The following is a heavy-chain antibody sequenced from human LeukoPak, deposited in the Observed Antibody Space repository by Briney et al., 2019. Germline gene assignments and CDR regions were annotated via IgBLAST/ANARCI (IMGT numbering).Heavy chain of an antibody. J-gene: IGHJ4*02. D-gene: IGHD3-22*01. V-gene: IGHV3-73*01. CDR3: TRPGTMTNSGY. CDR1: GFTFSSSA. Sequence: GGSLRLSCAASGFTFSSSAMHWVRQASGKGLEWVGRIRSKANSYATAYAASVKGRFTISRDDSKNTAYLQMNSLKTDDTAVYYCTRPGTMTNSGYWGQGTLVTVSS. CDR2: IRSKANSYAT.